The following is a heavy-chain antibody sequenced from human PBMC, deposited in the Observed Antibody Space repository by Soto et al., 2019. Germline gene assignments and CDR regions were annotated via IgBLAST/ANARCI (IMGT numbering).Heavy chain of an antibody. J-gene: IGHJ6*02. D-gene: IGHD5-18*01. V-gene: IGHV3-21*01. CDR2: ISSSSSYI. CDR3: ARATGYSYGYSYTDYGMDV. Sequence: GSLRLSCAASGFTFSSYSMNWVRQAPGKGLEWVSSISSSSSYIYYADSVKGRFTISRDNAKNSLYLQMNSLRAEDTAVYYCARATGYSYGYSYTDYGMDVWGQGTTVTVSS. CDR1: GFTFSSYS.